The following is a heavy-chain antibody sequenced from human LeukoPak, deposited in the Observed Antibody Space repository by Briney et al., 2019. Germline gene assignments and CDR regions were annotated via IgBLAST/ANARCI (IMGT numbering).Heavy chain of an antibody. CDR2: IKEDGSEK. Sequence: GGSLRLSCAASGFTFSSYAMHWVRQAPGKGLEWVANIKEDGSEKYYVDSVKGRFTISRDNTKNSLYLQMNSLRAEDTAVYYCAREVPGAMNAFDIWGQGTMVTVSS. D-gene: IGHD2-2*01. V-gene: IGHV3-7*01. CDR1: GFTFSSYA. J-gene: IGHJ3*02. CDR3: AREVPGAMNAFDI.